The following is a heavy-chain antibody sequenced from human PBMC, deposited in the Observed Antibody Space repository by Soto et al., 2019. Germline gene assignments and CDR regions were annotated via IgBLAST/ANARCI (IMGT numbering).Heavy chain of an antibody. D-gene: IGHD3-10*02. CDR3: AKLVRDDVRRSDLDH. J-gene: IGHJ4*02. CDR2: FYYSGTT. Sequence: SESLSLTCPVSGDSITASYSTWAWIRQPPGKGLEWIGTFYYSGTTSQNPPLRSRITISGDTSRNQFSLNSRSVTAADSGVYYCAKLVRDDVRRSDLDHWGQGTLVTVSS. CDR1: GDSITASYST. V-gene: IGHV4-39*01.